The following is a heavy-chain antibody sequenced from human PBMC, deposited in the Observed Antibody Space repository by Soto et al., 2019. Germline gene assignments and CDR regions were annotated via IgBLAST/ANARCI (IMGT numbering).Heavy chain of an antibody. CDR1: GFDFGRYA. CDR3: VKDQTGDLVWYFNL. Sequence: EMRLLQSGGGVGQTGGSLRLSCATSGFDFGRYAINWVRQAPGEGLEWVRSISAGDAKTHYSDSVKGRFTISSDSSTNTVFLQMDTLRPEDTAVYYCVKDQTGDLVWYFNLWGRGTQVTVSS. D-gene: IGHD2-21*01. J-gene: IGHJ2*01. V-gene: IGHV3-23*01. CDR2: ISAGDAKT.